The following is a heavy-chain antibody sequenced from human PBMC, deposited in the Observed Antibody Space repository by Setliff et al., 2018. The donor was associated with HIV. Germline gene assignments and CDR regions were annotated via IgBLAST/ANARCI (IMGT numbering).Heavy chain of an antibody. V-gene: IGHV4-4*02. CDR2: IYHGGST. CDR1: GGSISSSNW. D-gene: IGHD3-22*01. J-gene: IGHJ4*02. Sequence: SEILSLTCAVSGGSISSSNWWSWVRQPPGKGLEWIGEIYHGGSTNYNPSLKSRVTISVGKSKNQFSLKLASVTAADTAVYYCASGEPYYYDSTGYSGNYFDYWGQGTLVTGSS. CDR3: ASGEPYYYDSTGYSGNYFDY.